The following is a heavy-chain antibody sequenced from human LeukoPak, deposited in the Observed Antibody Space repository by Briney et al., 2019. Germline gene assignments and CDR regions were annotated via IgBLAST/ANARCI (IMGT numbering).Heavy chain of an antibody. D-gene: IGHD3/OR15-3a*01. Sequence: PGGSLRLSCAASGFTFSNYWMHWVRQAPGEGLVWVSRIDSDGSTTIYADSVKGRFTISRDNAKNTLYLQINSLRAEDTAVYYCARDFWSAYSLLNYWGQGTLVTVSS. J-gene: IGHJ4*02. CDR1: GFTFSNYW. V-gene: IGHV3-74*01. CDR2: IDSDGSTT. CDR3: ARDFWSAYSLLNY.